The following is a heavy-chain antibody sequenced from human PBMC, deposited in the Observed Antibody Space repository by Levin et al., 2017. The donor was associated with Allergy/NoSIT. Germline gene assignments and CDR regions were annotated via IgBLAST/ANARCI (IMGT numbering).Heavy chain of an antibody. J-gene: IGHJ4*02. Sequence: SCAASGFTFSSYWMTWVRQAPGKGLEWVANIKQEGDDKYYVDSVKGRFTISRDNAKNSLYLQMNSLGAEDTAVYYCARGPPSSYGDHVDYWGQGTLVTVSS. D-gene: IGHD4-17*01. CDR1: GFTFSSYW. V-gene: IGHV3-7*04. CDR2: IKQEGDDK. CDR3: ARGPPSSYGDHVDY.